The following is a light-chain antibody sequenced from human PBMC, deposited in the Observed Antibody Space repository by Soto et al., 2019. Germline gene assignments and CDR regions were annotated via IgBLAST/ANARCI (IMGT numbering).Light chain of an antibody. CDR2: DAS. J-gene: IGKJ4*01. CDR3: QQRSAWPST. V-gene: IGKV3-11*01. Sequence: EIVLTQSPATLSLSPGDIATLSCRASQSVGSYLGWYQQRPGQAPRLLIYDASNRATGIPARFSGSGSGTDFTLTISSLEPEDFAVYYCQQRSAWPSTFGGGTKVEIK. CDR1: QSVGSY.